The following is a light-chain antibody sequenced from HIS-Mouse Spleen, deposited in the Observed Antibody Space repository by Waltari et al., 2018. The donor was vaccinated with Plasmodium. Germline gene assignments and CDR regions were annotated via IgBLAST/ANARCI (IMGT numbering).Light chain of an antibody. CDR2: KVS. CDR1: QSLVHSDGNTY. J-gene: IGKJ1*01. CDR3: MQGTHWPRT. Sequence: DVVMTQSPLSLPVTLGQPASISCRSSQSLVHSDGNTYLNWFQQRPGQSPRRLICKVSNRDSGVPDRFSGSGSGTEFTLKISRVEAEDVGVYYCMQGTHWPRTFGQGTKVEIK. V-gene: IGKV2-30*02.